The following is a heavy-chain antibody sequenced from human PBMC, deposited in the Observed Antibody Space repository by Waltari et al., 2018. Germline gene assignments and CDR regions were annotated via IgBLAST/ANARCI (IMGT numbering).Heavy chain of an antibody. D-gene: IGHD6-19*01. Sequence: EVELVESGGGLVQPGGSLRRYCEVSGVGRSDRWMHWVHQTPEKGLVWVARVNSDGSNTAYADSLRGRFIISRDTARNTLFLQMSSVRVDDTALYYCVAATPSSDKWGQGTLVTVSS. CDR2: VNSDGSNT. J-gene: IGHJ4*02. CDR3: VAATPSSDK. V-gene: IGHV3-74*01. CDR1: GVGRSDRW.